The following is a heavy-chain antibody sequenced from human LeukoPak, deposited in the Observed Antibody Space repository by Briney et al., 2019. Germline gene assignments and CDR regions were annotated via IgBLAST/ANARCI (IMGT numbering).Heavy chain of an antibody. CDR1: GYTFTGYY. V-gene: IGHV1-2*02. CDR2: INPNSGGT. J-gene: IGHJ4*02. Sequence: ASVKVSCKASGYTFTGYYLHWVRQAPGQGLEWMGWINPNSGGTNYAQKLQGRVTMTTDTSTSTAYMELRSLRSDDTAVYYCARDWASYYYDSSGYYASDYWGQGTLVTVSS. CDR3: ARDWASYYYDSSGYYASDY. D-gene: IGHD3-22*01.